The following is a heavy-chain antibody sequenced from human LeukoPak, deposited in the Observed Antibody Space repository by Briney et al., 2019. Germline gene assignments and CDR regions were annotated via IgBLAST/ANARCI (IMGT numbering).Heavy chain of an antibody. J-gene: IGHJ4*02. CDR2: IYSSGTT. D-gene: IGHD3-16*01. CDR3: ARLLSGGEGY. CDR1: GGSISNYY. V-gene: IGHV4-4*07. Sequence: SETLSLTCTVSGGSISNYYWSWIRQPAGKGLEWIGRIYSSGTTIYNPSLKSRVTMSVDTSKNQFSLKLSSVTAADTAVYFCARLLSGGEGYWGQGTLVTVSS.